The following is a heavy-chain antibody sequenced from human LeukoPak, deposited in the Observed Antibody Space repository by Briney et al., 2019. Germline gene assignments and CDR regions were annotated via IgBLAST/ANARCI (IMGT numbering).Heavy chain of an antibody. Sequence: ASVEVSCKASGYTFTGYYMHWVRQAPGQGLEWMGWINPNSGGTNYAQKFQGWVTMTRDTSISTAYMELSRLRSDDTAVYYCARDKAYGSGSYDYWGQGTLVTVSS. J-gene: IGHJ4*02. CDR2: INPNSGGT. D-gene: IGHD3-10*01. CDR1: GYTFTGYY. V-gene: IGHV1-2*04. CDR3: ARDKAYGSGSYDY.